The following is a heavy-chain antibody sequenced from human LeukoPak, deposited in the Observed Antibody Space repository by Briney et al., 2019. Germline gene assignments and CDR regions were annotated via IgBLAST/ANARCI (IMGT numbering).Heavy chain of an antibody. V-gene: IGHV3-7*01. D-gene: IGHD3-9*01. CDR2: INQDGSEK. J-gene: IGHJ6*03. CDR3: ARDLQFGYDILTGYYNALDMDV. CDR1: GSIFSTYW. Sequence: GGSLRLSCAASGSIFSTYWMTWVRQAPGKGLEWVAKINQDGSEKYNVDSERGGITFSRENAKNSLYLQMNSTRAETTVVYYCARDLQFGYDILTGYYNALDMDVWGKETTVTISS.